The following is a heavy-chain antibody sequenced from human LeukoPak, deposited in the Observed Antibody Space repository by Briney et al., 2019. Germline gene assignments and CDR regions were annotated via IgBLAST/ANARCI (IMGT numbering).Heavy chain of an antibody. CDR2: VRSKSNNYAT. V-gene: IGHV3-73*01. D-gene: IGHD1-26*01. CDR3: SWSPDTSDSNPFDY. Sequence: GGSLRLSCAASGFTFSGSAIHWIRQASGKGLEWVGRVRSKSNNYATASAASVKGRFTISRDDSKNTAYLQMDSLKTEDTALYYCSWSPDTSDSNPFDYWGQGTLVTVTS. J-gene: IGHJ4*02. CDR1: GFTFSGSA.